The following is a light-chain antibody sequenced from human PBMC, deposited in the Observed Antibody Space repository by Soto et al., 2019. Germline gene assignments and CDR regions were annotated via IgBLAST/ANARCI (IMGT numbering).Light chain of an antibody. CDR1: QTVRNNY. J-gene: IGKJ4*01. Sequence: EFVLTQSPGTLSLSPGEIATLSFRASQTVRNNYLAWYQQKPGQAPRLLIYDASSRATGIPDRFSGGGSGTDFTLTISRLEPEDFAVYYCQQFSSYPLTFRRRDQG. CDR2: DAS. CDR3: QQFSSYPLT. V-gene: IGKV3-20*01.